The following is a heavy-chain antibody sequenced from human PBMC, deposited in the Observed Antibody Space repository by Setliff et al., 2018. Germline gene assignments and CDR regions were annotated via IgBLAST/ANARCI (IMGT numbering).Heavy chain of an antibody. CDR3: AKQGDLAFDY. V-gene: IGHV1-8*01. J-gene: IGHJ4*02. CDR2: MNPTSGNT. D-gene: IGHD3-16*01. CDR1: GYTFTSYD. Sequence: ASVKVSCKASGYTFTSYDINWVRQATGQGLEWMGWMNPTSGNTGYAQKFQGRVTMTRNTSISTAYMELSSLTSDDTAVYFCAKQGDLAFDYWGQGTQVTVSS.